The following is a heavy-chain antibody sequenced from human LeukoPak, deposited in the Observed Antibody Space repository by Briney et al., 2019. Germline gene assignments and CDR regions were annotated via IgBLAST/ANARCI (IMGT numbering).Heavy chain of an antibody. CDR2: ISSSSSYI. CDR3: ARDKLYYYDSSGYQDY. CDR1: GFTVSSNF. D-gene: IGHD3-22*01. Sequence: PGGSLRLSCAASGFTVSSNFMSWVRQAPGKGLEWVSPISSSSSYIYYADSVKGRFTISRDNAKNSLYLQMNSLRAEDTAVYYCARDKLYYYDSSGYQDYWGQGTLVTVSS. V-gene: IGHV3-21*01. J-gene: IGHJ4*02.